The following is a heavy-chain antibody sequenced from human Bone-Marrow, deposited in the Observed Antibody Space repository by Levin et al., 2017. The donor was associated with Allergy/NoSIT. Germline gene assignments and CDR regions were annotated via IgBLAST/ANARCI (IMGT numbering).Heavy chain of an antibody. CDR2: VYYTGST. CDR3: ARAPYYGPARPYQSDY. Sequence: SQTLSLTCSVSGGSISSSTYSWGWIRQPPGKGLEWIGNVYYTGSTPYNPSLKSRVTISADTSKNQFSLKLSSVTAADTAVYYCARAPYYGPARPYQSDYWGQGTLVTVSS. V-gene: IGHV4-39*01. D-gene: IGHD3-10*01. CDR1: GGSISSSTYS. J-gene: IGHJ4*02.